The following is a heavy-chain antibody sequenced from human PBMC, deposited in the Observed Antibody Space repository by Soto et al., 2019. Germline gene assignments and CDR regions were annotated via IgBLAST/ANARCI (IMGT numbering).Heavy chain of an antibody. J-gene: IGHJ3*02. CDR2: TYYRSKWYN. CDR3: ARGPVSDSGWIGAFDI. V-gene: IGHV6-1*01. D-gene: IGHD6-19*01. CDR1: GDSVSSNSAA. Sequence: SQTLSLTCAISGDSVSSNSAAWNWIRQSPSRGLEWLGRTYYRSKWYNDYAGSVKSRITINPDTSKNQFSLQLNAVTPEDTAVYYCARGPVSDSGWIGAFDIWGQGTMVTVSS.